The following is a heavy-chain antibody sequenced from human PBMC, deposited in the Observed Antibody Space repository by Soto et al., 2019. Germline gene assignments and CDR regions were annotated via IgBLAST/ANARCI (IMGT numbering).Heavy chain of an antibody. V-gene: IGHV4-30-4*08. J-gene: IGHJ4*02. D-gene: IGHD1-7*01. Sequence: SETLSLTCTVTGGSMTSGDQYWTWIRHRPGEGLEWFGYINHRGSLYYNPSLKSRVSMSVDRSKNQFSLKLSSVTAADTAVYYCARGELELRYWGQGTLVTVSS. CDR3: ARGELELRY. CDR1: GGSMTSGDQY. CDR2: INHRGSL.